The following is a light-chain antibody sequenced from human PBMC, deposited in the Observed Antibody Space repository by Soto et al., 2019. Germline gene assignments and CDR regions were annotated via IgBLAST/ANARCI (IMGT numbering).Light chain of an antibody. CDR1: NSNIGSYS. V-gene: IGLV1-44*01. Sequence: QSVLTQPPSASGTPGQRVTISCSGSNSNIGSYSVNWYRHLPGTAPKLLVFSDDQRPSGVPDRFSGSKSGPSASLAISGLQPEDEADYYCAAWDDSLNGPVFGGGTQLTVL. CDR2: SDD. J-gene: IGLJ2*01. CDR3: AAWDDSLNGPV.